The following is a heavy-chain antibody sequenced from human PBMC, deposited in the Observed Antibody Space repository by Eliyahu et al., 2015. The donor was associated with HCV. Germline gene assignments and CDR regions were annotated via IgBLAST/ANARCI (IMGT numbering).Heavy chain of an antibody. V-gene: IGHV3-23*01. CDR1: GFTFSSYA. J-gene: IGHJ4*02. D-gene: IGHD3-22*01. CDR3: AKETLPEYYYDSSGCLDY. Sequence: EVQLLESGGGLVQPGGSLRLSCAASGFTFSSYAMSWVRQAPGKGLEWVSAISGSGGSTYYADSVKGRFTISRDNSKNTLYLQMNSLRAEDTAVYYCAKETLPEYYYDSSGCLDYWGQGTLVTVSS. CDR2: ISGSGGST.